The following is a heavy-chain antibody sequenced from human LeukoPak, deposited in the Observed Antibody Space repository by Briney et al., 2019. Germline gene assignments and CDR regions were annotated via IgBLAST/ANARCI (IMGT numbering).Heavy chain of an antibody. CDR3: ARDVVGALGY. V-gene: IGHV1-2*02. Sequence: ASVKVSCKASGYTFTGDYMHWVRQAPGRGLEWMGWINPNSGGTNYAQKFQGRVTMTRDTSISTAYMELSRLRSDDTAVYYCARDVVGALGYWGQGTLVTVSS. J-gene: IGHJ4*02. CDR1: GYTFTGDY. CDR2: INPNSGGT. D-gene: IGHD1-26*01.